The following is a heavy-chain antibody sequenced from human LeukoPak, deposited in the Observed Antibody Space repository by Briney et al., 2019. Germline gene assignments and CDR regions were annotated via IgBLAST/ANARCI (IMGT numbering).Heavy chain of an antibody. CDR2: ISSGGTT. D-gene: IGHD6-19*01. CDR3: TKDRRQWVVPYFDS. Sequence: GVAVRLSCAASGFTFSTYAMSWVRHTPGKGLEWVSGISSGGTTQYTDSVKGRFTVSRDNSKNTLHLQMDSLRAEDTAIYCCTKDRRQWVVPYFDSWGQGAVVTVSS. CDR1: GFTFSTYA. V-gene: IGHV3-23*01. J-gene: IGHJ4*02.